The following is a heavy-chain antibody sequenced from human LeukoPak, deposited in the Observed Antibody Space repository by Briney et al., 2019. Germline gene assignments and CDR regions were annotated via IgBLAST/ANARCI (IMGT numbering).Heavy chain of an antibody. V-gene: IGHV3-21*01. CDR3: ARGGYSRPNDY. CDR1: GFTFSSYW. D-gene: IGHD5-18*01. CDR2: ISSSSSYI. J-gene: IGHJ4*02. Sequence: GGSLRLSCAASGFTFSSYWMHWVRQTPGKGLDWVSSISSSSSYIYYADSVKGRFTISRDNAKNSLYLQMNSLRAEDTAVYYCARGGYSRPNDYWGQGTLVTVSS.